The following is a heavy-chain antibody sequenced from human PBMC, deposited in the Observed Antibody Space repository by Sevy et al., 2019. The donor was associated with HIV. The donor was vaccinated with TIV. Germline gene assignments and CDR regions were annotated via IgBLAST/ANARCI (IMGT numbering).Heavy chain of an antibody. D-gene: IGHD6-13*01. V-gene: IGHV3-43*01. Sequence: GFLKLSCAGSGFTFDDYTLRWVRQASGKGLELVSLISSDCGSTYYADSVKGRFTISRDNSKDSLYRQMNRLRTEDTALYYCADEAVAAAGTWYFDYWGQGTLVTVSS. CDR3: ADEAVAAAGTWYFDY. J-gene: IGHJ4*02. CDR2: ISSDCGST. CDR1: GFTFDDYT.